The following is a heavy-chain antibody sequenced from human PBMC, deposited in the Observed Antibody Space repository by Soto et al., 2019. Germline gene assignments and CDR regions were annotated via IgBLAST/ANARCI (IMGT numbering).Heavy chain of an antibody. J-gene: IGHJ6*02. CDR2: IRSEANSYAT. CDR3: SRRAQYSSGQWGMDV. Sequence: GGSLRLSCAASGFAFSDSTIHWVRQASGKGLEWVGRIRSEANSYATAYTASVKGRFTISRDDSKNTAYLQMNSLKTEDTAVYYCSRRAQYSSGQWGMDVWGQGT. V-gene: IGHV3-73*01. D-gene: IGHD6-19*01. CDR1: GFAFSDST.